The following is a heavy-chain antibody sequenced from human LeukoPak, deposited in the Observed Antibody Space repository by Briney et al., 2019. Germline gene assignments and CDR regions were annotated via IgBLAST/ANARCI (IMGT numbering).Heavy chain of an antibody. Sequence: GGSLRLSCAASGFTFSSYAMSWVRQAPGKGLEWVSAISSSGGSTNYADSVKGRFTISRDNSKNTLYLQMNSLRAEDTAVYYCARGADPGDWGYFDYWGQGTLVTVSS. D-gene: IGHD3/OR15-3a*01. CDR2: ISSSGGST. J-gene: IGHJ4*02. CDR3: ARGADPGDWGYFDY. CDR1: GFTFSSYA. V-gene: IGHV3-23*01.